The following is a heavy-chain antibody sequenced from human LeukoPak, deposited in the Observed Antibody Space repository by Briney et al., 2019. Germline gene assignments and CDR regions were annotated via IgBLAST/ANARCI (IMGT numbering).Heavy chain of an antibody. CDR2: INPSGGST. J-gene: IGHJ4*02. D-gene: IGHD3-22*01. CDR1: GYTFTSYY. CDR3: ATAGSSGYYPDY. V-gene: IGHV1-46*01. Sequence: ASVKVSCKASGYTFTSYYMHWVRQAPGQGLEWMGIINPSGGSTSYAQKFQGRVTMTRDTSTSTVYMELSSLRSEDTAVYYCATAGSSGYYPDYWGQGTLVTVSS.